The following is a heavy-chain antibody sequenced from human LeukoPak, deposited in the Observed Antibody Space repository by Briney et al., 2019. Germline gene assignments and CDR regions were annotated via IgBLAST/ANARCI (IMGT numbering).Heavy chain of an antibody. J-gene: IGHJ6*03. CDR2: ISSSSSYI. D-gene: IGHD3-9*01. Sequence: GGSLRLSCAASGFTFSSYSMNWVRQAPGKELEWVSSISSSSSYIYYADSVKGRFTISRDNAKNSLYLQMNSLRAEDTAVYYCARDLGPDYDILNYYYMDVWGKGTTVTVSS. CDR1: GFTFSSYS. V-gene: IGHV3-21*01. CDR3: ARDLGPDYDILNYYYMDV.